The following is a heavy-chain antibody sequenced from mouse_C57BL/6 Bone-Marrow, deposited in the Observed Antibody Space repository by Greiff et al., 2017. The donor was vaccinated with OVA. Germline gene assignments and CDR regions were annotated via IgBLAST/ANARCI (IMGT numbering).Heavy chain of an antibody. J-gene: IGHJ1*03. CDR3: ARDLWYFDV. CDR1: GFTFSDYY. V-gene: IGHV5-16*01. CDR2: INYDGSST. Sequence: EVKLMESEGGLVQPGSSMKLSCTASGFTFSDYYMAWVRQVPEKGLEWVANINYDGSSTYYLDSLKSRFIISRDNAKNILYLQMSSLKSEDTATYYCARDLWYFDVWGTGTTVTVSS.